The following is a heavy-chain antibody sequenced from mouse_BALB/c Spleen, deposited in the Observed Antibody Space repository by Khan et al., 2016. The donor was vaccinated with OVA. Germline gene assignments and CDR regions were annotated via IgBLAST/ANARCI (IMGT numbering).Heavy chain of an antibody. D-gene: IGHD2-2*01. V-gene: IGHV1S81*02. Sequence: QVQLQQSGAELVKPVASVRLSCKVSGYTFTSYYLYWVKQRPGQGLEWIGDINPSSGGTNFTEKFKSKATLTVDKSSSTAYIQLNSLTSEDSAVCYCTRSGYGSFAYWGQGTLVTVSA. J-gene: IGHJ3*01. CDR1: GYTFTSYY. CDR2: INPSSGGT. CDR3: TRSGYGSFAY.